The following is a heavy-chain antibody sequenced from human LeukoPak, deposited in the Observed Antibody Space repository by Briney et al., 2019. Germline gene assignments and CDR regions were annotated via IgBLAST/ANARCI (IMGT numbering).Heavy chain of an antibody. Sequence: ASVKVSCKASGYIFTGYYMHWVRQAPGQGLEWMGGIIPIFGTANYAQKFQGRVTITADKSTSTAYMELSSLRSDDTAVYYCASGGFDGSYFDYWGQGTLVTVSS. CDR3: ASGGFDGSYFDY. D-gene: IGHD1-26*01. CDR1: GYIFTGYY. J-gene: IGHJ4*02. V-gene: IGHV1-69*06. CDR2: IIPIFGTA.